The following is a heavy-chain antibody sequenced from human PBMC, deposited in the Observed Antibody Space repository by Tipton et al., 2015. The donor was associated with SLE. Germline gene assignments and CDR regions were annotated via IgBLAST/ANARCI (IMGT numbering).Heavy chain of an antibody. CDR3: ARESGPTRRGWFDP. CDR1: GDYLSSSSAA. V-gene: IGHV6-1*01. Sequence: GLVKPSQTLSLSCAISGDYLSSSSAAWNWIRQSPSRGLEWLGRTYYRSRWYHDYGVYVKSRVTINADTSKNQISLLLNSVTPDDSAVYYCARESGPTRRGWFDPWGQGTLVTVSS. CDR2: TYYRSRWYH. J-gene: IGHJ5*02. D-gene: IGHD2-15*01.